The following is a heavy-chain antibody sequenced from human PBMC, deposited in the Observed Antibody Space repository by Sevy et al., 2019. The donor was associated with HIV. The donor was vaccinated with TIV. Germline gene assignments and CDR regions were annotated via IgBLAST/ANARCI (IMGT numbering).Heavy chain of an antibody. CDR3: ARFGTRRTHPSEF. J-gene: IGHJ4*02. D-gene: IGHD3-16*01. CDR2: ISLDGSSN. V-gene: IGHV3-30-3*01. CDR1: GFTFSTYT. Sequence: GGSLRLSCAASGFTFSTYTMHWVRQSPGKGLEWVAVISLDGSSNSYEDSVKGRFTISRDNSKNTLYLQMDTLRIEDTAVYYCARFGTRRTHPSEFWGQGTLLTVSS.